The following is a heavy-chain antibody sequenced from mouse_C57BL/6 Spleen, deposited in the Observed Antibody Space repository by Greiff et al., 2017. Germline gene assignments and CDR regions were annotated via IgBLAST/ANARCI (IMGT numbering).Heavy chain of an antibody. CDR2: IDPEDGDT. D-gene: IGHD1-1*01. CDR3: TTSYCGSQFFFDY. V-gene: IGHV14-1*01. Sequence: EVQLQQSGAELVRPGASVKLSCTASGFNIKDYYMHWVKQRPEQGLEWIGRIDPEDGDTEYAPKFQGKATMTADTSSNTAYLQRSSLTSEDTAVYYCTTSYCGSQFFFDYWGQGTTLTVSS. CDR1: GFNIKDYY. J-gene: IGHJ2*01.